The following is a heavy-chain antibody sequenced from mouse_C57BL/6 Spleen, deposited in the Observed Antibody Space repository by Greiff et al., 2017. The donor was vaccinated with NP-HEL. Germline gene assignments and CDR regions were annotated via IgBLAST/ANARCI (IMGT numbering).Heavy chain of an antibody. CDR3: ARFSSYWYFDV. CDR2: ISSGSSTI. Sequence: DVKLVESGGGLVKPGGSLKLSCAASGFTFSDYGMHWVRQAPEKGLEWVAYISSGSSTIYYADTVKGRFTISRDNAKNTLFLQMTSLRSEDTAMYYCARFSSYWYFDVWGTGTTVTVSS. CDR1: GFTFSDYG. J-gene: IGHJ1*03. D-gene: IGHD1-1*01. V-gene: IGHV5-17*01.